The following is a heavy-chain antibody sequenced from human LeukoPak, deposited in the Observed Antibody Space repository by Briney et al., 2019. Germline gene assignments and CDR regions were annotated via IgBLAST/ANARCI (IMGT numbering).Heavy chain of an antibody. CDR3: AKDLIAADRLDFDY. D-gene: IGHD6-13*01. CDR1: GFTFSSYG. V-gene: IGHV3-30*02. J-gene: IGHJ4*02. Sequence: GGSLRLSCAASGFTFSSYGMHWVRQAPGKGLEWVAFIRYDGSNKYYADSVKGRFTISRDNSKNTLYLQMNSLRAEDTAVYYCAKDLIAADRLDFDYWGQGTLVTVSS. CDR2: IRYDGSNK.